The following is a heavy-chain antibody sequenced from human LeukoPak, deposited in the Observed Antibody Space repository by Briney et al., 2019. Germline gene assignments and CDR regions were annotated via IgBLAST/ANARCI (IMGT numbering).Heavy chain of an antibody. CDR3: ARRLAAAGTIIRYNWFDP. CDR2: MNPNSGNT. D-gene: IGHD6-13*01. J-gene: IGHJ5*02. Sequence: ASVKVSCKASGYTFTSYDINWVRQATGQGLEWMGWMNPNSGNTGYAQKFQGRVTMTRNTSISTAYMELSSLRSEDMAVYYCARRLAAAGTIIRYNWFDPWGQGTLVTVSS. V-gene: IGHV1-8*01. CDR1: GYTFTSYD.